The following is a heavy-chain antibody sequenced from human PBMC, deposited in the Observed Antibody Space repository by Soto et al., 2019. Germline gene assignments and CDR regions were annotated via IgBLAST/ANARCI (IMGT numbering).Heavy chain of an antibody. V-gene: IGHV3-74*01. D-gene: IGHD4-17*01. CDR2: IRTDGGYT. Sequence: EVQLVESGGGLVQPGGSLRLACDASGFRLSDHWMHWVRQVPGKGLVHVSRIRTDGGYTNYADFVEGRFTISRDNAKNTLYLQMNSLRVEDTAVYFCGRDHYGFNSIDHWGQGTLVTVSS. CDR3: GRDHYGFNSIDH. CDR1: GFRLSDHW. J-gene: IGHJ4*02.